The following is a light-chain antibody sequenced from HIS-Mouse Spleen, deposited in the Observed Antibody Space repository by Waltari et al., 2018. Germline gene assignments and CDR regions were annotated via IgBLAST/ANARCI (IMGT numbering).Light chain of an antibody. CDR1: NIGSKS. J-gene: IGLJ2*01. V-gene: IGLV3-21*01. CDR2: DDG. CDR3: QAWDSSTEVV. Sequence: SYVLTQPPSVSVAPGKTARITCGGNNIGSKSVHWYQQKPGQAPVLVVYDDGDRPSGIPERFSGSNSGNTATLTISGTQAMDEADYYCQAWDSSTEVVFGGGTKLTVL.